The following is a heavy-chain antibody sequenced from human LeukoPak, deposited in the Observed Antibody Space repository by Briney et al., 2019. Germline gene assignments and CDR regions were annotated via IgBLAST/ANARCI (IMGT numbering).Heavy chain of an antibody. CDR2: TSPRDSNN. J-gene: IGHJ5*02. Sequence: GESLRISCQASGYRFSNYYIAWVRQKPGKGLEWMGLTSPRDSNNKYSPTFEGQVTMSADKSISTVYLQWSSLKTSDTATYYCARLTDIVATIDGAMNWFDLCGQGTLVAVSS. CDR1: GYRFSNYY. D-gene: IGHD5-12*01. CDR3: ARLTDIVATIDGAMNWFDL. V-gene: IGHV5-51*01.